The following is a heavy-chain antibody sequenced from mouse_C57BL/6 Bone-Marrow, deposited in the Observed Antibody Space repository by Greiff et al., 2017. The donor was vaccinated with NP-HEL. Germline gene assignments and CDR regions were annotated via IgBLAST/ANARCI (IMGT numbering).Heavy chain of an antibody. Sequence: ESGPGLVKPSQSLSLTCSVTGYSITSGYYWNWIRQFPGNKLEWMGYISYDGSNNYNPSLKNRISITRYTSKNQFFLKLNSVTTEDTATYYCARERAYYGSSYVGYWYFDVWGTGTTVTVSS. V-gene: IGHV3-6*01. CDR2: ISYDGSN. CDR1: GYSITSGYY. CDR3: ARERAYYGSSYVGYWYFDV. J-gene: IGHJ1*03. D-gene: IGHD1-1*01.